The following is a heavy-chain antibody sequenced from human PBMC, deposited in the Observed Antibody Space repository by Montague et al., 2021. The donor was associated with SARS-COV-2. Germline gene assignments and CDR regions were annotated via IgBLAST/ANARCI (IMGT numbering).Heavy chain of an antibody. CDR2: ISGSGGST. V-gene: IGHV3-23*01. D-gene: IGHD6-13*01. CDR1: GFTFSSYA. CDR3: ARAAAGSYYYGMDV. J-gene: IGHJ6*02. Sequence: SLRLSCAASGFTFSSYAMSWVRQAPGKGLEWVSAISGSGGSTYYADSVKGRFTISRDNSKNTLYLQMNSLRAVDTAVYYCARAAAGSYYYGMDVWGHGTTVTVSS.